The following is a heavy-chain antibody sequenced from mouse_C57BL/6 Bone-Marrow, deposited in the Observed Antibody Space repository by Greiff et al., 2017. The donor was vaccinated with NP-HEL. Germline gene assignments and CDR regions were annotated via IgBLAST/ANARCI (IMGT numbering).Heavy chain of an antibody. CDR3: ARGYGSSYGAY. D-gene: IGHD1-1*01. V-gene: IGHV1-81*01. CDR1: GYTFTSYG. Sequence: VQLQQSGAELARPGASVKLSCKASGYTFTSYGISWVKQRTGPGLEWIGEIYPRSGNTYYNEKFKGKATLTADKSSSTAYMELRSLTSEDSAVYFCARGYGSSYGAYWGQGTLVTVSA. J-gene: IGHJ3*01. CDR2: IYPRSGNT.